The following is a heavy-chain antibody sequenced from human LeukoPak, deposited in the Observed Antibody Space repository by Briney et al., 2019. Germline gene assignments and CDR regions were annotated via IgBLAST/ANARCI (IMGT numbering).Heavy chain of an antibody. D-gene: IGHD6-19*01. CDR1: GGSISSYY. CDR2: IYYSGST. CDR3: ARGYSSGWFSVPYFDY. J-gene: IGHJ4*02. V-gene: IGHV4-59*01. Sequence: SETLSLTCTVSGGSISSYYWSWIPQPPGKGLEWIGYIYYSGSTNYNPSLKSRVTMSVDTSKNQFSLKLSSVTAADTAVYYCARGYSSGWFSVPYFDYWGQGTLVTVSS.